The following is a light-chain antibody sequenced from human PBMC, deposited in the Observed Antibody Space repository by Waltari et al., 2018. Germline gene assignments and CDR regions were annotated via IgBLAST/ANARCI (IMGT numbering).Light chain of an antibody. CDR2: YDS. Sequence: YVLTQPPSVSVDPGKTARLTCGGDHIGSKSVNWYQQKTGQAPVLVMFYDSDRPSEIPERFSGSNSGNTATLTISWVEAGDEADYHCQVWDDVTDSGVFGGGTKLTVL. V-gene: IGLV3-21*04. CDR1: HIGSKS. J-gene: IGLJ3*02. CDR3: QVWDDVTDSGV.